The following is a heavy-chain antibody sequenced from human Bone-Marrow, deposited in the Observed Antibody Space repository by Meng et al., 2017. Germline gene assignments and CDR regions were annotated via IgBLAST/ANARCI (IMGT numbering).Heavy chain of an antibody. J-gene: IGHJ4*02. CDR2: IRSKANSYAT. CDR1: GFPVSGSA. D-gene: IGHD4-17*01. V-gene: IGHV3-73*02. CDR3: TLTVTTQFDY. Sequence: EGPLVGSVGGLVQPVGSLKLSCAASGFPVSGSAMHWVRQASGKGLEWVGRIRSKANSYATAYAASVKGRFTISRDDSKNTAYLQMNSLKTEDTAVYYCTLTVTTQFDYWGQGTLVTASS.